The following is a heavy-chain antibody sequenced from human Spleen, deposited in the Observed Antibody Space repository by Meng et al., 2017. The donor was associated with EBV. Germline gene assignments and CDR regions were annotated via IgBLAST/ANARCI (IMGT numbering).Heavy chain of an antibody. CDR3: SRDLAGAYDD. D-gene: IGHD2-21*01. J-gene: IGHJ4*02. Sequence: VQWLESGVAIVQPGGSLRLSCAASGFSFRSYWMHWVRQAPGKGLVWISRTNEDGRTTSYADSVKGRFTISRDNTKNTLYLQMNSLRAEDTARYFCSRDLAGAYDDWGQGTLVTVSS. CDR2: TNEDGRTT. CDR1: GFSFRSYW. V-gene: IGHV3-74*01.